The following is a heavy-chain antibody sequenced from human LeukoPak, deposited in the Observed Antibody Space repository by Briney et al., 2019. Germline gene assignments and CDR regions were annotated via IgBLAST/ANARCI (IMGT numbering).Heavy chain of an antibody. CDR2: ITGSGGHK. D-gene: IGHD3-16*01. J-gene: IGHJ4*02. CDR3: AKHPRDFVWGEYHLFYFDH. Sequence: PGGSLRLSCAASGCTFSSYSMNWVRQAPGKGAEWLSAITGSGGHKSYADFVKGGFTISRDNARNRVFLQMNSLRAEDTAVYFCAKHPRDFVWGEYHLFYFDHWGQGALVTVSS. CDR1: GCTFSSYS. V-gene: IGHV3-23*01.